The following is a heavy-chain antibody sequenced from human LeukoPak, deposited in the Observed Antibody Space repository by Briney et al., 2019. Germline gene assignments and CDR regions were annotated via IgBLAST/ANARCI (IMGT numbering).Heavy chain of an antibody. J-gene: IGHJ4*02. CDR3: ARDGWELLLDS. CDR1: GFTFSSYS. V-gene: IGHV3-48*01. CDR2: ISSSSSTI. Sequence: GGSLRLSCAASGFTFSSYSRNWVRQAPGKGLEWVSYISSSSSTIYYADSVKGRFTISRDNAKNSLYLQMNSLRAEDTAVYYCARDGWELLLDSWGQGTLVTVSS. D-gene: IGHD1-26*01.